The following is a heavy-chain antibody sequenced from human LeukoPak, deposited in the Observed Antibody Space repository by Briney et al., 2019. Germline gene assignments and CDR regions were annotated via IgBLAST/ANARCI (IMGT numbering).Heavy chain of an antibody. CDR1: GGSTSSNY. J-gene: IGHJ4*02. D-gene: IGHD6-13*01. CDR2: IYARGNT. Sequence: SETLSFTCTVSGGSTSSNYWSWIRQPPGKGLEWIGYIYARGNTDYNPSLKSRVTISIDTSKNQFSLHLTSVTAADTAVYYCARHELAAAGFDYWGQGTLVTVSS. CDR3: ARHELAAAGFDY. V-gene: IGHV4-4*09.